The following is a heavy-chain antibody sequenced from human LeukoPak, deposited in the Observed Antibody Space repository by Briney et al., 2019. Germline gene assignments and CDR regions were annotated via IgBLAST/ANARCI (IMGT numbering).Heavy chain of an antibody. V-gene: IGHV4-4*07. CDR1: GGCISNYY. Sequence: SETLSLTCTVSGGCISNYYWSWIRQPAGKGLGWIGLIYARGNTNYNPSLKSRVTMSIDTSKNQFSLKLSSVTAADTAVYYCARARLYYFDYWGQGTLVTVSS. D-gene: IGHD2-2*01. CDR3: ARARLYYFDY. CDR2: IYARGNT. J-gene: IGHJ4*02.